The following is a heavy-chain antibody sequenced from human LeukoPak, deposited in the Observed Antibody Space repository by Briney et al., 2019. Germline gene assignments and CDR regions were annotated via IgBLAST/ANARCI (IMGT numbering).Heavy chain of an antibody. J-gene: IGHJ4*02. Sequence: GGSLRLSCAASGFTFSSYWVHWVRQAPGKGLVWVSRINTDGSTTGYADAVKGRFTISRDNAKNTLYLQMNSLRAKDTAVYYCARAHRSGSLDNWGQRTLVTVSS. D-gene: IGHD1-26*01. CDR2: INTDGSTT. CDR3: ARAHRSGSLDN. V-gene: IGHV3-74*01. CDR1: GFTFSSYW.